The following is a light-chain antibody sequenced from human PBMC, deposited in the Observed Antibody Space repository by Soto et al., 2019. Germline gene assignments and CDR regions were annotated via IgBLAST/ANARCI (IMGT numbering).Light chain of an antibody. CDR3: QQFHNWHPIT. CDR2: GAS. Sequence: EIVMTQSPSTLSVSPGERATLSCRASQSVSTKLAWYQQKPGQAPRLLIYGASTRATGIPARFSGSGSGTEFTLTISSLQYEDFAVYYCQQFHNWHPITFGQGTRLEIK. CDR1: QSVSTK. V-gene: IGKV3-15*01. J-gene: IGKJ5*01.